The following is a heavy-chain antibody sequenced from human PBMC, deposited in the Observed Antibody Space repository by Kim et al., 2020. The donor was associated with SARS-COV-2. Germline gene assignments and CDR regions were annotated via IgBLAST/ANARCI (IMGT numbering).Heavy chain of an antibody. Sequence: SETLSLTCAVSGGSISSGGYSWSWIRQPPGKGLEWIGYVYHSGSTYYNPSLKSRVTISVDRSKNQFSLKLSSVTAADTAVYYCARRTIGYYYGMDVWGQG. J-gene: IGHJ6*02. V-gene: IGHV4-30-2*01. CDR3: ARRTIGYYYGMDV. D-gene: IGHD3-3*01. CDR1: GGSISSGGYS. CDR2: VYHSGST.